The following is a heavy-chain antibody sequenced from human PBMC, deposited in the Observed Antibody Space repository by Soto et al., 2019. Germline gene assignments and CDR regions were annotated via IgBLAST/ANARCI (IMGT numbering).Heavy chain of an antibody. J-gene: IGHJ5*02. D-gene: IGHD6-13*01. CDR2: ISSNGGST. V-gene: IGHV3-64D*06. Sequence: GGSLRLSCAASGFTFSNAWMNWVRQAPGKGLEYVSAISSNGGSTYYADSVKGRFTISRDNSKNTLYLQMSSLRAEDTAVYYCVTQPLAFDPWGQGTLVTVSS. CDR3: VTQPLAFDP. CDR1: GFTFSNAW.